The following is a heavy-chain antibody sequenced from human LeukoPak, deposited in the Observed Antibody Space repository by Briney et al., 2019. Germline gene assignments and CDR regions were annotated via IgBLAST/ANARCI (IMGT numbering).Heavy chain of an antibody. Sequence: GASVKVSCKASGYTFSSYGISWVRQAPGQGLEWMGWISAYNGNTNYAQKLQGRVTMTTDTSTSTAYMELRSLRSDDTAVYYCARAPLAPNGDYYYYYYMDVWGKGTTVTVSS. V-gene: IGHV1-18*01. CDR1: GYTFSSYG. J-gene: IGHJ6*03. CDR3: ARAPLAPNGDYYYYYYMDV. D-gene: IGHD2-8*01. CDR2: ISAYNGNT.